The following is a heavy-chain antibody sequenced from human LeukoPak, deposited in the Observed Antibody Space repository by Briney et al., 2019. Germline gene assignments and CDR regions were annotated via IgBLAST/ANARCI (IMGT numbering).Heavy chain of an antibody. CDR1: GGSISSYY. J-gene: IGHJ4*02. CDR3: ARSHDTSGYYQQFDY. D-gene: IGHD3-22*01. Sequence: SETLSLTCTVPGGSISSYYWSWIRQPPGKGLEWIGYIYNSGSTNYNPSLKSRVTISVDTSKTQFSLKLTSVTAADTAVYYCARSHDTSGYYQQFDYWGQGTLVSVSS. V-gene: IGHV4-59*01. CDR2: IYNSGST.